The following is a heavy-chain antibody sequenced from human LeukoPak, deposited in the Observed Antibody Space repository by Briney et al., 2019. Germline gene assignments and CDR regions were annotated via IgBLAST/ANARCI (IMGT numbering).Heavy chain of an antibody. J-gene: IGHJ4*02. Sequence: GGSLRLSCAASGFTFSSYAMSWVRQAPGKGLEWVSAISGSGGSTYYADSVKGRFTISRDNSKNTLYLQMNSLRAEDTAVYYCARDPGGSYEFDYWGQGTLVTVSS. V-gene: IGHV3-23*01. CDR3: ARDPGGSYEFDY. CDR1: GFTFSSYA. CDR2: ISGSGGST. D-gene: IGHD1-26*01.